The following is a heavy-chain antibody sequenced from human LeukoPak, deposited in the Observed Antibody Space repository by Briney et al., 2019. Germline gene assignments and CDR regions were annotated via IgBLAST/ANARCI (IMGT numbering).Heavy chain of an antibody. D-gene: IGHD3-10*01. J-gene: IGHJ4*02. Sequence: GGSLRLSCSASGFTFSSYAMHWVRQAPGKGLEYVSAISSNGGSTYYADSVEGRFTISRDNSKNTLYLQMSSLRAEDTAVYYCVKDGEEYYYGSGTWYYFDYWGQGTLVTVSS. CDR2: ISSNGGST. CDR3: VKDGEEYYYGSGTWYYFDY. CDR1: GFTFSSYA. V-gene: IGHV3-64D*06.